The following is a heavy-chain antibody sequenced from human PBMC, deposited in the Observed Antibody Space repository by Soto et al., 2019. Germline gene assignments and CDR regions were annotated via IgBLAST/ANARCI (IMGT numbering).Heavy chain of an antibody. V-gene: IGHV4-59*08. CDR3: ARRGGVVITSNWFDP. CDR2: IYYNGNT. D-gene: IGHD3-3*01. CDR1: GGSISSYY. Sequence: SETLSLTCTVSGGSISSYYWSWIRQPPGKGLEWIGCIYYNGNTDYNPSLKSRVTLSVDTSKKQFSLKLSSVTAADTAVYYCARRGGVVITSNWFDPWGQGTRVTVSS. J-gene: IGHJ5*02.